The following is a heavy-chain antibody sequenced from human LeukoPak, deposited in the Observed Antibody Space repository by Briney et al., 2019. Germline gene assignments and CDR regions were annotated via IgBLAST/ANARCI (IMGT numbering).Heavy chain of an antibody. CDR2: ISWDGGST. J-gene: IGHJ4*02. Sequence: GGSVXXXXAASGFTFDDYTMHWVRQAPGKGLXGVGGISWDGGSTYYPDSVKGGVTISRDNPQTSLYLQMTTLRTEDPALYSCAKDRTERFGALDYWGQGTLVTLSS. CDR1: GFTFDDYT. CDR3: AKDRTERFGALDY. V-gene: IGHV3-43*01. D-gene: IGHD3-10*01.